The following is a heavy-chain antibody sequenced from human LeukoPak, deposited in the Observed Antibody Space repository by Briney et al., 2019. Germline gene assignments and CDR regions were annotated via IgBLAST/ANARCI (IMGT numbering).Heavy chain of an antibody. J-gene: IGHJ4*02. CDR1: GYTFTSYY. CDR3: ARGAAPMGIAAAGNLEYYFDY. D-gene: IGHD6-13*01. V-gene: IGHV1-46*01. Sequence: ASVKVSCKASGYTFTSYYMHWVRQAPGQGLEWMGIINPSGGSTSYAQKFQGRVTMTRDMSTSTVYMELSSLRSEDTAVYYCARGAAPMGIAAAGNLEYYFDYWGQGTLVTVSS. CDR2: INPSGGST.